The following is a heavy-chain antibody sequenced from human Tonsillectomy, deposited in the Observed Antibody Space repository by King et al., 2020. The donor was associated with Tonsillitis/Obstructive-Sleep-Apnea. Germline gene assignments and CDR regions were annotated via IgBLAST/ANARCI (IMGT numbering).Heavy chain of an antibody. V-gene: IGHV1-24*01. Sequence: QLVQSGAEVKKPGASVKVSCKVSGYTLTELSMHWVRQAPGKGLEWMGGFDPEDGETIYAQKFQGRVTMTEDTSTDTAYMELSRLRSEDTAVYYCATRGYCSSTSCSLTNWFDPWGQGTLVTVSS. CDR1: GYTLTELS. CDR3: ATRGYCSSTSCSLTNWFDP. J-gene: IGHJ5*02. D-gene: IGHD2-2*01. CDR2: FDPEDGET.